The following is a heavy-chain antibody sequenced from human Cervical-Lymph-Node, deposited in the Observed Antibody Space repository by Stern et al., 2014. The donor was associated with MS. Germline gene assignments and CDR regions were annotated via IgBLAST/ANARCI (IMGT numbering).Heavy chain of an antibody. D-gene: IGHD3-10*01. CDR3: ATGAGDNWFDP. CDR2: VIRPEGTA. J-gene: IGHJ5*02. CDR1: GDT. V-gene: IGHV1-69*06. Sequence: QVQLVQSGADVKKPGSSVRVSCKASGDTSWLRQDPGQGLEYRVGVIRPEGTAHYTQRFQGRLTITADKSTNTTYMELSSLRSDDTAIYYCATGAGDNWFDPWGQGTLVSVSS.